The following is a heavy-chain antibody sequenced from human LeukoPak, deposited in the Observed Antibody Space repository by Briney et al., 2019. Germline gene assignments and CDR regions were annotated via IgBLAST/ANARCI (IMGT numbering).Heavy chain of an antibody. CDR1: GYTFTSYG. V-gene: IGHV1-18*01. J-gene: IGHJ5*02. D-gene: IGHD1-26*01. CDR3: ARDFRRIVGAPFDP. CDR2: ISAYNGNT. Sequence: ASVKVSCKASGYTFTSYGIGWVRQAPGQGLEWMGWISAYNGNTNYAQKLQGRVTMTTDTSTSTACMELRSLRSDDTAVYYCARDFRRIVGAPFDPWGQGTLVTVSS.